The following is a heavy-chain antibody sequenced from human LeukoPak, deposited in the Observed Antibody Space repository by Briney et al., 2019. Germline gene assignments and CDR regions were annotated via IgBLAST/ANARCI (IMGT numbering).Heavy chain of an antibody. CDR1: GYTFTSYY. CDR2: INPSGGST. CDR3: ASSEYCSGGRCYGRFDY. J-gene: IGHJ4*02. Sequence: GASVKVSCKSSGYTFTSYYMHWVRQAPAQGLEWMGIINPSGGSTSYAQKFQGRVTMTRDTSTSTVYMDLSSLRSEDTAVYYCASSEYCSGGRCYGRFDYWGQGTLVTVSS. D-gene: IGHD2-15*01. V-gene: IGHV1-46*01.